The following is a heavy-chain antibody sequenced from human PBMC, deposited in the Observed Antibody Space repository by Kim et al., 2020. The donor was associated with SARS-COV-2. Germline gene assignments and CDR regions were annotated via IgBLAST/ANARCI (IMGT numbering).Heavy chain of an antibody. J-gene: IGHJ4*01. D-gene: IGHD3-10*01. CDR2: INSDGSST. CDR1: GFTFSSYW. Sequence: GGSLRLSCAASGFTFSSYWMHWVRQAPGKGLVWVSRINSDGSSTSYADSVKGRFTISRDNAKNTLYLQMNSLRAEDTAVYYCARDIYYYGSGSYYNLLDYWGHKALLTVSS. CDR3: ARDIYYYGSGSYYNLLDY. V-gene: IGHV3-74*01.